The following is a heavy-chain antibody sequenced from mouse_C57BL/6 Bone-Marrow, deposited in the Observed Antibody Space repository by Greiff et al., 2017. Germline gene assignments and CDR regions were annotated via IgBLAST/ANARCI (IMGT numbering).Heavy chain of an antibody. J-gene: IGHJ2*01. CDR2: IDPENGDT. Sequence: VQLQQSGAELVRPGASVKLSCTASGFNITDDYMHWVKQRPEQGLEWIGWIDPENGDTKYASKFQGKATITADTSSNTAYLQLSSLTSEDLAVYYCTPYDSLDFWGQGTTLTVSS. CDR1: GFNITDDY. V-gene: IGHV14-4*01. CDR3: TPYDSLDF. D-gene: IGHD2-12*01.